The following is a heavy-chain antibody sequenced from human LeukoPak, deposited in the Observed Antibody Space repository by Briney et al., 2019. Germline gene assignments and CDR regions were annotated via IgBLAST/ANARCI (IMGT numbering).Heavy chain of an antibody. CDR2: IYHSGST. CDR1: GGSISSSNW. V-gene: IGHV4-4*02. CDR3: ARVNVRFLGVPVGSWFDP. Sequence: SGTLSLTCAVSGGSISSSNWWSWVRQPPGKGLAWIGEIYHSGSTNYNPSLKSRVTISVDKSKNQFSLKLSSVTAADTAVYYCARVNVRFLGVPVGSWFDPWGQGTLVTVSS. J-gene: IGHJ5*02. D-gene: IGHD3-3*01.